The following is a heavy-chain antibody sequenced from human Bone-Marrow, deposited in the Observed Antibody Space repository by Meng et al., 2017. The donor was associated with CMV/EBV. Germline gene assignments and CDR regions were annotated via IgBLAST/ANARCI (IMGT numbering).Heavy chain of an antibody. V-gene: IGHV1-18*01. CDR3: ARDFDFWSGYPDYYGMDV. CDR1: GYTFTSYG. J-gene: IGHJ6*02. CDR2: ISAYNGNT. D-gene: IGHD3-3*01. Sequence: ASVKVSCKASGYTFTSYGISWVRQAPGQGLEWMGWISAYNGNTNYAQKLQGRVTMTTDTSTSTAYMELRSLRSDDTAVYYCARDFDFWSGYPDYYGMDVWGQGTTVTGSS.